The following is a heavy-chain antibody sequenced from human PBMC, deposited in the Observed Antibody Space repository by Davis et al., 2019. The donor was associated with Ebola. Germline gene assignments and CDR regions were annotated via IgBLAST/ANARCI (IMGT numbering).Heavy chain of an antibody. CDR2: INWNGGST. CDR1: GFTFDDYA. CDR3: AREGRYCNGNTCYGGTLDY. J-gene: IGHJ4*02. Sequence: GESLKISCAASGFTFDDYAMNWVRHAPGKGLEWVSGINWNGGSTGYADSVKGRFTISRDNAKNSLYLQMNSLRVEDTALYYCAREGRYCNGNTCYGGTLDYWGQGTLDTVSS. V-gene: IGHV3-20*04. D-gene: IGHD2-15*01.